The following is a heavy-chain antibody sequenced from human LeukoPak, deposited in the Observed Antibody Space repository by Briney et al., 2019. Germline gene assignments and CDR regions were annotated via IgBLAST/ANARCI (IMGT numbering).Heavy chain of an antibody. Sequence: SETLSLTCTVSDGSISNSYWNWVRQPPGKGLEWLGYIHSSGSTNYNPSLKSRITLSIGTSKNQFSLRLTSVTAADTAVYYCAYSYDGKVVPFDCWGQGSLVTVSS. CDR2: IHSSGST. CDR3: AYSYDGKVVPFDC. V-gene: IGHV4-4*09. CDR1: DGSISNSY. D-gene: IGHD4-23*01. J-gene: IGHJ4*02.